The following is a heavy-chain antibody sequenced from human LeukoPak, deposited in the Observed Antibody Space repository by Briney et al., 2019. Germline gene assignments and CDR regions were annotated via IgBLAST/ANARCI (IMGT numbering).Heavy chain of an antibody. D-gene: IGHD5-12*01. V-gene: IGHV3-7*01. CDR2: IETDGDQK. Sequence: GGSLRLSCAASGFTFSSCAMSWVRQAPGMGLEWVANIETDGDQKNYVDSVKGRFTISRDNARNSLYLQMNSLRVEDTAVYYCARDIPSGFYTPDYWGRGTLVNVS. J-gene: IGHJ4*02. CDR1: GFTFSSCA. CDR3: ARDIPSGFYTPDY.